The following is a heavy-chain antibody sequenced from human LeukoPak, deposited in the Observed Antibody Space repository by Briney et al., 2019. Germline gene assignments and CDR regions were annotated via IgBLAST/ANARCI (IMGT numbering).Heavy chain of an antibody. CDR1: GFTFSSYA. J-gene: IGHJ4*02. V-gene: IGHV3-23*01. CDR3: AKDHGRVSGYFDY. Sequence: GGSLRLSCAASGFTFSSYAMSWVRQAPGKGLEWVSAISGSGGSTYYADSVKGRSTISRDNSKNTLYLQMNSLRAEDTAVYYCAKDHGRVSGYFDYWGQGTLVTVSS. D-gene: IGHD1-26*01. CDR2: ISGSGGST.